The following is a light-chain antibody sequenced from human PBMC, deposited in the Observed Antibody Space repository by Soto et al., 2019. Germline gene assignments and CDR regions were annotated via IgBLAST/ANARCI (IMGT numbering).Light chain of an antibody. V-gene: IGLV2-11*01. CDR2: DVD. Sequence: QSVLTQPLSVSGSPGQSVTISCTGTSSDVGGYNYVSWYQHHPGKAPKLMIYDVDKRPSGVPGRFSGSKSGNTASLTISGLQAEDEADYYCCSYAGSYSFVFGNGNRVTV. CDR3: CSYAGSYSFV. CDR1: SSDVGGYNY. J-gene: IGLJ1*01.